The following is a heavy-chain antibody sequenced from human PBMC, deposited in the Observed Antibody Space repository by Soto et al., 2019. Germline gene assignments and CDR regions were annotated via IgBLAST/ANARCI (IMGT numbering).Heavy chain of an antibody. V-gene: IGHV1-18*01. CDR2: IGVYNGNT. CDR3: ARDSLPMAVAAPDN. D-gene: IGHD2-15*01. J-gene: IGHJ4*02. Sequence: QVQLVQSGAEVTKPGASVKVSCKASGYTFRNDGMSWVRQAPGQGREWMGWIGVYNGNTDYAQKVQGRVTLTTDTSTSTAYMELRSLRSDDTAVYYCARDSLPMAVAAPDNWGQGTLVIVSS. CDR1: GYTFRNDG.